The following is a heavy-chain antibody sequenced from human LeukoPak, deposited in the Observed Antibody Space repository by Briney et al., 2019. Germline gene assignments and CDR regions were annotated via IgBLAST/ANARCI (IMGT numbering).Heavy chain of an antibody. V-gene: IGHV4-34*01. CDR3: ARAGDSSDYGDY. D-gene: IGHD3-22*01. CDR2: INHSGST. J-gene: IGHJ4*02. Sequence: SETLSLTCAVYGXSFSGYYWSWIRQPPGKGLEWIGEINHSGSTNYNPSLKSRVTISLDTSKNQFSLRLSSVTAADTAVYYCARAGDSSDYGDYWGQGTLVTVSS. CDR1: GXSFSGYY.